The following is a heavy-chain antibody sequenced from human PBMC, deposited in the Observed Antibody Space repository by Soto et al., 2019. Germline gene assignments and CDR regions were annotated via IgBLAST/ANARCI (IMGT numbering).Heavy chain of an antibody. J-gene: IGHJ5*02. CDR2: ISYNAYT. CDR3: ARVRYFAPDP. D-gene: IGHD3-9*01. CDR1: GASLTIGNHY. Sequence: QVQLQESGPGLVKPSETLSLTCTVSGASLTIGNHYWSWIRQPPGKGLEWIGYISYNAYTNYNPSHKSRVTISADMSKNQFSLSLSSVTAADTAVYYCARVRYFAPDPWGQGTLVTVSS. V-gene: IGHV4-61*01.